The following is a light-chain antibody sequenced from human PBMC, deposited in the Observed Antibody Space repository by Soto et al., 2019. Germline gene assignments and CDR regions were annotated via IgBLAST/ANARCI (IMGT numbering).Light chain of an antibody. CDR1: SSNVGGYNY. J-gene: IGLJ1*01. CDR2: EVD. Sequence: QSALTQPPSASGSRGQSVSISCTGSSSNVGGYNYVSWYQQHPGKAPRLIIYEVDKRPSGVPDRFSGSKAGSTASLTVSELQADDEADYYCSSYAGRNTYVFGPGTKLTVL. CDR3: SSYAGRNTYV. V-gene: IGLV2-8*01.